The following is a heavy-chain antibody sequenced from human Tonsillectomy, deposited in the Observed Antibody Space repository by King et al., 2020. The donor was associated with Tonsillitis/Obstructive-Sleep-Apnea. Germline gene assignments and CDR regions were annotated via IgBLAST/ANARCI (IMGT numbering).Heavy chain of an antibody. CDR3: ATAPSLVPFDY. Sequence: VQLVESGAEVKKPGESLKLSCKASGYSFTNHWIGWVRQMPGKGLEWVGIMYPGASDTKYSPSFQGQVTISATKSITTAYLQWSSLQASYSAMYYCATAPSLVPFDYWGQGTLVTVSS. CDR1: GYSFTNHW. D-gene: IGHD6-13*01. J-gene: IGHJ4*02. CDR2: MYPGASDT. V-gene: IGHV5-51*01.